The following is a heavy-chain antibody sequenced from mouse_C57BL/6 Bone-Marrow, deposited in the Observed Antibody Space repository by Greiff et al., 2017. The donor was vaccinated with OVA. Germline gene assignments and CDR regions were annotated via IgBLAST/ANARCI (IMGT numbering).Heavy chain of an antibody. CDR3: ARENGDGRFAY. J-gene: IGHJ3*01. CDR1: GYTFTSYG. V-gene: IGHV1-81*01. Sequence: VQLQQSGAELARPGASVKLSCKASGYTFTSYGISWVKQRTGQGLEWIGEIYPRSGNTYYNEKFKGKATLTADKSSSTAYMELRSLTSEESAVYFCARENGDGRFAYWGQGTLVTVSA. D-gene: IGHD4-1*01. CDR2: IYPRSGNT.